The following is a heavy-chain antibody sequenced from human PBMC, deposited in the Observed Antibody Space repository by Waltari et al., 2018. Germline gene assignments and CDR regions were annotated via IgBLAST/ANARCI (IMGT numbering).Heavy chain of an antibody. CDR3: ARRPAAIRGGACDI. Sequence: QLQLQESGPGLVKPSETLSLTCTVSGGSISSSSYYWGWIRQPPGKWLEWIGSIYYSGSTYYNPSLKSRVTISVDTSKNQFSLKLSSVTAADTAVYYCARRPAAIRGGACDIWGQGTMVTVSS. CDR1: GGSISSSSYY. CDR2: IYYSGST. J-gene: IGHJ3*02. V-gene: IGHV4-39*01. D-gene: IGHD2-2*02.